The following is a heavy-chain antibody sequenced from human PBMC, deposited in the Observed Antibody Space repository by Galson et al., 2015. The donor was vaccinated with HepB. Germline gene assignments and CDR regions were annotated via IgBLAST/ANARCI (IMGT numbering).Heavy chain of an antibody. V-gene: IGHV3-30*18. Sequence: SLRLSCAASGFTFSSYGMHWVRQAPGKGLEWVAVISYDGSSKYYADSVKGRFTISRDNSKNTLYLQMNSLRAEDTAVYYCAKEWYYYDSSGNPVDFDYWGQGTLVTVSS. CDR2: ISYDGSSK. CDR1: GFTFSSYG. J-gene: IGHJ4*02. D-gene: IGHD3-22*01. CDR3: AKEWYYYDSSGNPVDFDY.